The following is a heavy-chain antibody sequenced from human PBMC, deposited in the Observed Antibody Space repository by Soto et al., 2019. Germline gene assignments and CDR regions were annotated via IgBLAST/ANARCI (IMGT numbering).Heavy chain of an antibody. D-gene: IGHD3-22*01. V-gene: IGHV3-23*01. CDR2: ISGSGGST. CDR3: AADLGRYYDSSGYYPY. CDR1: GFTFSSYA. Sequence: PGGSLRLSCAASGFTFSSYAMSWVRQAPGKGLEWVSAISGSGGSTYYADSVKGRFTISRDNSKSTLYLQMNSLRAEDTAVYYCAADLGRYYDSSGYYPYWGQGTLVTVSS. J-gene: IGHJ4*02.